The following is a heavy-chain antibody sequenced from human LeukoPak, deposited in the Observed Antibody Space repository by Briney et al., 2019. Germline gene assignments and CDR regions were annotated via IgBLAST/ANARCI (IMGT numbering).Heavy chain of an antibody. J-gene: IGHJ4*02. Sequence: SETLSLTCTVSGGSISSSSYYWGWIRQPPGKGLEWIGSIYYSGSTYYNPSLKSRVTISVDTSKNQFSLKLSSVTAADTAVYYCARLGYCSGGSCYSLPPDYWGQGTLVTVSS. CDR3: ARLGYCSGGSCYSLPPDY. CDR2: IYYSGST. D-gene: IGHD2-15*01. V-gene: IGHV4-39*01. CDR1: GGSISSSSYY.